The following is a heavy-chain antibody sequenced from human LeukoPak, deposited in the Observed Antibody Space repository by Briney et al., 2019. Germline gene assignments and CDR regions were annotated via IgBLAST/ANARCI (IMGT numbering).Heavy chain of an antibody. CDR3: ARISIAAAGSDY. J-gene: IGHJ4*02. Sequence: PGGSLRLSCAASGFTFSSYWMTWVRQAPGRGLEWVANIKQDGSEKYYVDSVKGRFTLSRDNAKNSVYLQMNSLRAEDTAVYYCARISIAAAGSDYWGQGTLVTVSS. CDR1: GFTFSSYW. CDR2: IKQDGSEK. D-gene: IGHD6-13*01. V-gene: IGHV3-7*01.